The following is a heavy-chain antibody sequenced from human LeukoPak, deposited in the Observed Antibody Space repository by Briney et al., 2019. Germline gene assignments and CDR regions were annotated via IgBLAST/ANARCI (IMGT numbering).Heavy chain of an antibody. CDR1: GYSISSGYY. J-gene: IGHJ5*02. CDR3: ARGYDSTGYGVGEANWFDP. CDR2: IYHSGST. D-gene: IGHD3-22*01. Sequence: SETLSLTCTVSGYSISSGYYWGWIRQPPGKGLEWIGSIYHSGSTYYNPSLKSRVTMSIDTSKNQFSLTLYSVTAADTALYYCARGYDSTGYGVGEANWFDPWGQGTLVTVSS. V-gene: IGHV4-38-2*02.